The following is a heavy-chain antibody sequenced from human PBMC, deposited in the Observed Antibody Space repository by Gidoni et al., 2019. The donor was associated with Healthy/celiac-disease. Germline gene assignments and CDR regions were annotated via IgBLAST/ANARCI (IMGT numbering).Heavy chain of an antibody. Sequence: QVQLVESGGGVVQPGRSLRHSCAASGFTFSSYAMHWVRQAPGKGLEWVAVISYDGSNKYYADSVKGRFTISRDNSKNTLYLQMNSLRAEDTAVYYCARDFSAGSGSFFYWGQGTLVTVSS. CDR1: GFTFSSYA. V-gene: IGHV3-30-3*01. J-gene: IGHJ4*02. CDR2: ISYDGSNK. CDR3: ARDFSAGSGSFFY. D-gene: IGHD1-26*01.